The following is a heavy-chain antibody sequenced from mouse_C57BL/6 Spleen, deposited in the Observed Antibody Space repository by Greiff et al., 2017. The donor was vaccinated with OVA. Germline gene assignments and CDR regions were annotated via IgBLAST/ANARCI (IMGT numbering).Heavy chain of an antibody. D-gene: IGHD1-1*01. V-gene: IGHV1-61*01. CDR1: GYTFTSYW. Sequence: QVQLKQPGAELVRPGSSVKLSCKASGYTFTSYWMDWVKQRPGQGLEWIGNIYPSDSETHYNQKFKDKATLTVDKSSSTAYMQLSSLTSEDSAVYYCARAYYYGSSQYYFDYWGQGTTLTVSS. J-gene: IGHJ2*01. CDR3: ARAYYYGSSQYYFDY. CDR2: IYPSDSET.